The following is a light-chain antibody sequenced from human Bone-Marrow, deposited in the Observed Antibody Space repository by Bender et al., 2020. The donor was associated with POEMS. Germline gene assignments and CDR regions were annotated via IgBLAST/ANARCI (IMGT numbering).Light chain of an antibody. J-gene: IGLJ1*01. CDR2: EVT. Sequence: QSALTQPASVSGSPGQSITISCTGTSSDVGSYDLVSWYQQHPGKAPKLMIYEVTKRPSGVPDRFSGSKSGNTASLTVSGLQAEDEADYYCSSYAGGYSYVFGTGTKVTVL. CDR1: SSDVGSYDL. CDR3: SSYAGGYSYV. V-gene: IGLV2-23*02.